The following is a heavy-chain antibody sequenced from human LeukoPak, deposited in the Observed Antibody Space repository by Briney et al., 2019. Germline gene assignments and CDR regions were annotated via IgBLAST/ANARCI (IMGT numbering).Heavy chain of an antibody. Sequence: GRSLRLSCAASGFTFSSYSMNWVRQAPGKGLEWVSSISSSSSYIYYADSVKGRFTISRDNAKNSPYLQMNSLRAEDTAVYYCARVNWNYQHGFDYWGQGTLVTVSS. CDR2: ISSSSSYI. D-gene: IGHD1-7*01. V-gene: IGHV3-21*01. CDR3: ARVNWNYQHGFDY. CDR1: GFTFSSYS. J-gene: IGHJ4*02.